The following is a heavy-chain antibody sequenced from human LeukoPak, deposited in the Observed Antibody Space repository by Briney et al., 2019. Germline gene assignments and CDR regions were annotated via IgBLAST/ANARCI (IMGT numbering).Heavy chain of an antibody. CDR3: ARGSLWLQLDY. V-gene: IGHV3-30-3*01. Sequence: GGSLRLSCAASGFTFSSYAMHWVRQAPGKGLEWVAVISYDGSNKYYADSVKGRFTISRDNSKNTLYLQMDSLRAEDTAVYYCARGSLWLQLDYWGQGTLVTVSS. CDR1: GFTFSSYA. J-gene: IGHJ4*02. CDR2: ISYDGSNK. D-gene: IGHD5-24*01.